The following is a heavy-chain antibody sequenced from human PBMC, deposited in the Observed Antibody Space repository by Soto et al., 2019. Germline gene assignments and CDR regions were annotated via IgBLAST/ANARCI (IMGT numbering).Heavy chain of an antibody. Sequence: GGSLRLSCAASGFTFSSYAMSWVRQAPGKGLEWVSAISGSGGSTYYADSVKGRFTISRDNSKNTLYLQMNSLRAEDTAVYYCAKQDDFWSGYFTPQGDYWGQGTLVTVSS. CDR1: GFTFSSYA. D-gene: IGHD3-3*01. J-gene: IGHJ4*02. CDR2: ISGSGGST. CDR3: AKQDDFWSGYFTPQGDY. V-gene: IGHV3-23*01.